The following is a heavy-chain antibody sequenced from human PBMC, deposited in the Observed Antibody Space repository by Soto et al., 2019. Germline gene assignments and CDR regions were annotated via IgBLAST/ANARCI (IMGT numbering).Heavy chain of an antibody. D-gene: IGHD6-13*01. CDR2: INPSGGTT. CDR1: GYTFSSYY. Sequence: ASVKVSCKASGYTFSSYYLHWVRQAPGQGLEWMGIINPSGGTTTYAQKFQGRVTMTRDTSTSTVYMELSSLRSEDTAVYYCARDSLIAAAVFSFDYWGRG. J-gene: IGHJ4*02. CDR3: ARDSLIAAAVFSFDY. V-gene: IGHV1-46*01.